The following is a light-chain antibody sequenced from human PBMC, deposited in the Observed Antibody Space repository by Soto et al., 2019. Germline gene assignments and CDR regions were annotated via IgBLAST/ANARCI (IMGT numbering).Light chain of an antibody. CDR3: ATWDDRLTGWV. V-gene: IGLV1-44*01. J-gene: IGLJ3*02. Sequence: QSALTQPASVSGSPGQSITISCTGTSSDVGGYNYVSWYQQLPGTAPKLLIYTNNQRPSGVPDRFFGSKSGTSASLAISGLQSEDEADYYCATWDDRLTGWVFGGGTKLTVL. CDR2: TNN. CDR1: SSDVGGYNY.